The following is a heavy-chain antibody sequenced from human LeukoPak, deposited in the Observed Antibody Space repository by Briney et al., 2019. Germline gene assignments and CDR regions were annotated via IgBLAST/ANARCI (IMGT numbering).Heavy chain of an antibody. Sequence: SETLSLTCTVSGGSISSSSYYWGWIRQPPGKGLEWIGSIYYSGSTYYNPSLKSRVTISVDTSKNHFSLQLSSVTAADTAVYYCARLDYGTLYPWGQGTLVTVSS. CDR1: GGSISSSSYY. CDR2: IYYSGST. J-gene: IGHJ5*02. CDR3: ARLDYGTLYP. D-gene: IGHD3-16*01. V-gene: IGHV4-39*02.